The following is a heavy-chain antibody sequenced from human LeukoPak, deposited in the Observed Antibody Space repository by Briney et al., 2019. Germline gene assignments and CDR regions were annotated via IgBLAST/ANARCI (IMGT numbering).Heavy chain of an antibody. CDR2: ISSTGNTI. J-gene: IGHJ5*02. CDR3: ARDTSYSGYEEIRINWFDR. Sequence: PGGSLRLSCAASGFTFSSYGMHWVRQAPGKGLLWVSYISSTGNTIYYADSVKGRFTISRDNAKNTLYLQMNSLRDEDTAVYYCARDTSYSGYEEIRINWFDRWGQGSLVSVS. D-gene: IGHD5-12*01. CDR1: GFTFSSYG. V-gene: IGHV3-48*02.